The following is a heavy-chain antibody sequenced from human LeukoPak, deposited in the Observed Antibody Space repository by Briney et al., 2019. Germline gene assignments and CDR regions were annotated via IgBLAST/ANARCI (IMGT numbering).Heavy chain of an antibody. CDR3: ARAPDYDFWSGYSTQNFDY. D-gene: IGHD3-3*01. Sequence: GASVKVSCKASGYTFTSYGISWVRQAPGQGLEWMGWISAYNGNTNYAQKLQGRVTMTTDTSTSTAYMELRSLRSDDTAVYYCARAPDYDFWSGYSTQNFDYWGQGTLVTVSS. CDR2: ISAYNGNT. V-gene: IGHV1-18*01. J-gene: IGHJ4*02. CDR1: GYTFTSYG.